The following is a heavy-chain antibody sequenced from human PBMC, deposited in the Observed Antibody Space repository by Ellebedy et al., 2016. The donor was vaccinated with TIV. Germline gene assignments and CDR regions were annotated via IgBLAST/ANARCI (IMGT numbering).Heavy chain of an antibody. CDR1: GYTFTGYY. J-gene: IGHJ4*02. CDR3: ARGLTGGRDY. V-gene: IGHV1-46*01. Sequence: ASVKVSXXASGYTFTGYYMHWVRQAPGQGLEWMGIINPSGGSTSYAQKFQGRVTMTRDTSTSTVYMELSSLRSEDTAVYYCARGLTGGRDYWGQGTLVTVSS. D-gene: IGHD4-23*01. CDR2: INPSGGST.